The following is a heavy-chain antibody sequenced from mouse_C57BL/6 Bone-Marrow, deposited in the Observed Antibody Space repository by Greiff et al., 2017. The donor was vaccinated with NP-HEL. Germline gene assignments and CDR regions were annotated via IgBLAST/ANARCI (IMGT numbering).Heavy chain of an antibody. V-gene: IGHV1-64*01. D-gene: IGHD2-1*01. CDR3: ARGVYGNYWYFDV. CDR1: GYTFTSYW. Sequence: VQLQQPGAELVKPGASVKLSCKASGYTFTSYWMHWVKQRPGQGLEWIGMIHPNSGSTNYNEKFKSKATLTVDKSSSTAYMQLSSLTSEDSAVYYCARGVYGNYWYFDVWGTGTTVTVSS. J-gene: IGHJ1*03. CDR2: IHPNSGST.